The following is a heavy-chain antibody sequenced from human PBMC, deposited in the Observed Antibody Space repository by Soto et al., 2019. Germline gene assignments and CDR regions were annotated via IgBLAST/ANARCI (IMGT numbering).Heavy chain of an antibody. D-gene: IGHD3-10*01. CDR3: ARHRWGSGSYSGLLDF. V-gene: IGHV4-39*01. J-gene: IGHJ4*02. CDR2: VHYSGSA. CDR1: GGSISTSTYF. Sequence: QLQLQESGPGLVKPSETLSLTCSVSGGSISTSTYFWGWIRQPPGKGLEWVGAVHYSGSANYRSSLQSRVTISVATSQNQFSLRLTSVTAADTAVYYCARHRWGSGSYSGLLDFWGQGALVTVSS.